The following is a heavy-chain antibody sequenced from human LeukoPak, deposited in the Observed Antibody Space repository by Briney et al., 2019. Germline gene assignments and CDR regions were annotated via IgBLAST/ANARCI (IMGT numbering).Heavy chain of an antibody. CDR1: GYSISSGYY. Sequence: SETLSLTCAVSGYSISSGYYWGWIRQPPGKGLEWIGSIYHSGSTYYNPSLKNRVTISVDTSKNQFSLKLSSVTAADTAVYYCARQTDYDFWSGYYTGSCWFDPWGQGTLVTVSS. CDR2: IYHSGST. CDR3: ARQTDYDFWSGYYTGSCWFDP. D-gene: IGHD3/OR15-3a*01. J-gene: IGHJ5*02. V-gene: IGHV4-38-2*01.